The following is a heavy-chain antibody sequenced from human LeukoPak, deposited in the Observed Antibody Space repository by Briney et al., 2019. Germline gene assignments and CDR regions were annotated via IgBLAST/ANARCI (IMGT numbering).Heavy chain of an antibody. Sequence: GRSLRLSCAASGFTFSSYAMHWVRQAPGKGLEWVAVISYDGSNKYYADSVKGRFTISSDNSKNTLYLQMSSLRAEDTAVYYCAREDYGYGTVFDYWGQGTLVTVSS. CDR2: ISYDGSNK. V-gene: IGHV3-30-3*01. CDR1: GFTFSSYA. J-gene: IGHJ4*02. D-gene: IGHD5-18*01. CDR3: AREDYGYGTVFDY.